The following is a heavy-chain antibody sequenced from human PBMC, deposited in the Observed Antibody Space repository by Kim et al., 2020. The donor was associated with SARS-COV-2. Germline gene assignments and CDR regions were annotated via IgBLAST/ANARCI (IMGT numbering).Heavy chain of an antibody. D-gene: IGHD6-6*01. CDR3: ARSQYSSSLAGQDF. J-gene: IGHJ4*02. Sequence: ASVKVSCKASGYTFTSYGISWVRQAPGQGLEWMGWISAYNGNTNYAQKLQGRVTMTTDTSTSTAYMELRSLRSDDTAVYFCARSQYSSSLAGQDFWGQGTLVTVSS. CDR2: ISAYNGNT. V-gene: IGHV1-18*01. CDR1: GYTFTSYG.